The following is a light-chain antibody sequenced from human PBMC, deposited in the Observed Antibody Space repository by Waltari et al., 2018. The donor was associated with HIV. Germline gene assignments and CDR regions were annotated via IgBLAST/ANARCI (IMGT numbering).Light chain of an antibody. CDR1: TSNVRTNY. V-gene: IGLV1-47*01. CDR2: RNN. CDR3: AVWDDRLSGRL. J-gene: IGLJ2*01. Sequence: QSVLAQPRSVSGTPGQTVNLSCSGSTSNVRTNYVNWYQQVTGVAPKLLIYRNNQRPSGVPDRFSGSKSGTSASLAISGLRTEDEAEYYCAVWDDRLSGRLFGGGTKVTVL.